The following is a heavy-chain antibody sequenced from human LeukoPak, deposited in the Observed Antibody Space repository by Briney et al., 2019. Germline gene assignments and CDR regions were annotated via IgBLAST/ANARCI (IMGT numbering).Heavy chain of an antibody. V-gene: IGHV3-7*01. CDR2: INEGANVK. J-gene: IGHJ4*02. D-gene: IGHD6-19*01. CDR1: GFTFSAYW. CDR3: ARVGKNGWDFDH. Sequence: GGSLRLSRAASGFTFSAYWMTWVRQAPGKGLEWLANINEGANVKFYVDSVKGRFIISRDNTKNSLYLQMSILRAEDTALYYCARVGKNGWDFDHWGQGTLDTVSS.